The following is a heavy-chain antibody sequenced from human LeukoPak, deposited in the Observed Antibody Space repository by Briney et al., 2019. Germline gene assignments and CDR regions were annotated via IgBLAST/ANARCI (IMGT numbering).Heavy chain of an antibody. V-gene: IGHV4-34*01. CDR1: GGSLNGYC. CDR3: ARGRRDYLERTGYYYFDN. D-gene: IGHD3-9*01. Sequence: PSESLSLTCAAYGGSLNGYCRSWVRQPPGKGLEWIWEVNQSGSSTYNPSLERRVAISVGTYRDKFSLKLTSVLASDTAVYFCARGRRDYLERTGYYYFDNWGQGTLVPVYS. CDR2: VNQSGSS. J-gene: IGHJ4*02.